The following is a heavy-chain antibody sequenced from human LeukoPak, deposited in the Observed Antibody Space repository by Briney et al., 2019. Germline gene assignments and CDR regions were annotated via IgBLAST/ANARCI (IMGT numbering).Heavy chain of an antibody. CDR1: GFTFSSSA. D-gene: IGHD3-10*01. J-gene: IGHJ4*02. CDR3: AKDPRLLWFGELFPFDY. CDR2: ISGSGSGSST. V-gene: IGHV3-23*01. Sequence: GGSLRLSCAASGFTFSSSAMSWVRQAPGKGLEWVSTISGSGSGSSTYYADSVKGRFTISRDNSKNTLYLQMNSLRAEDTAVYYCAKDPRLLWFGELFPFDYWGQGTLVTVSS.